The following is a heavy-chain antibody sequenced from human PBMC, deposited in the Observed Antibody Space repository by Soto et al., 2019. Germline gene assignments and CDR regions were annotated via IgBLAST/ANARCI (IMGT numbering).Heavy chain of an antibody. CDR2: IYYSGST. CDR3: ARVADSDYSNYIFDY. V-gene: IGHV4-59*01. J-gene: IGHJ4*02. D-gene: IGHD4-4*01. CDR1: GGSISSYY. Sequence: TSETLSLTCTVSGGSISSYYWSWIRQPPGKGLEWIGYIYYSGSTNYNPSLKSRVTISVDTSKNQFSLKLSSVTAADTAVYYCARVADSDYSNYIFDYWGQGTLVTVS.